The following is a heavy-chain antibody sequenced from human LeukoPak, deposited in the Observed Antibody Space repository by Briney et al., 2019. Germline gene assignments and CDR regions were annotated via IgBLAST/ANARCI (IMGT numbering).Heavy chain of an antibody. CDR2: INPNSGGT. CDR1: GYTFTGYY. Sequence: ASVKVSCKASGYTFTGYYMHWVRQAPGQGLEWMGWINPNSGGTNYAQKFQGRVTMTRDTSISTAYMELSRLRSDDTAVYYCARITMVRGPYYYGMDVWGQGITVTVSS. V-gene: IGHV1-2*02. D-gene: IGHD3-10*01. J-gene: IGHJ6*02. CDR3: ARITMVRGPYYYGMDV.